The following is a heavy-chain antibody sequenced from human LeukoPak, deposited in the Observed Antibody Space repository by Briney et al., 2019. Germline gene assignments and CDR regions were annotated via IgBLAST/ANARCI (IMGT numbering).Heavy chain of an antibody. Sequence: GGSLRLSCAASGFTFSSYEMNWVRQAPGQGLEGVSYISSSGSTIYYADPLKGRFTISRDNAKNSLYLQMNSLRAEDTAVYYCARGDTIFGVVIYFDYWGQGTLVTVSS. CDR2: ISSSGSTI. D-gene: IGHD3-3*01. J-gene: IGHJ4*02. CDR1: GFTFSSYE. V-gene: IGHV3-48*03. CDR3: ARGDTIFGVVIYFDY.